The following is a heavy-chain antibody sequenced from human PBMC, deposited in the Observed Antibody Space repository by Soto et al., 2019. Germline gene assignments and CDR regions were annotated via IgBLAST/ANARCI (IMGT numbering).Heavy chain of an antibody. CDR3: VRDVDGSGSYYTDY. D-gene: IGHD3-10*01. CDR2: TRPNNGNT. Sequence: QVQLVQSGAEVKKPGASVKVSCKASGYTFSIYGINWVRQAPGQGLEWMGWTRPNNGNTKYAQNLQGRVTMTTDTSTSTAYMELRSLRPDDTAVYYCVRDVDGSGSYYTDYWGQGTLVTVSS. V-gene: IGHV1-18*01. J-gene: IGHJ4*02. CDR1: GYTFSIYG.